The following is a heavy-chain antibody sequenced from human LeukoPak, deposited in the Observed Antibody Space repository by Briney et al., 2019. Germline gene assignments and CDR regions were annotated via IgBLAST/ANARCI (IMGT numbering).Heavy chain of an antibody. CDR1: GFTFSSYS. J-gene: IGHJ2*01. V-gene: IGHV3-48*01. D-gene: IGHD6-13*01. CDR2: ISSRSSTI. CDR3: ARDPGTGLWYFDL. Sequence: GGSLRLSCAASGFTFSSYSMNWVRQAPGKGLEWVSYISSRSSTIYYADSVKGRFTISRDNAKNSLYLQMNSLRAEDTAVYYCARDPGTGLWYFDLWGRGTLVTVSS.